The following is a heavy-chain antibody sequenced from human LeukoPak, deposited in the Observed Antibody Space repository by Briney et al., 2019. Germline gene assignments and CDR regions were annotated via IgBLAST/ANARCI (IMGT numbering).Heavy chain of an antibody. J-gene: IGHJ3*02. CDR3: ARGTIYFPFDAFDI. CDR1: GFIFSNYG. CDR2: ISYDGSNK. V-gene: IGHV3-30*03. Sequence: PGGSLRLSCAASGFIFSNYGMRWVRQAPGKGLEWVAVISYDGSNKYYADSVKGRFTISRDNSENTLYLQMNSLRAEDTAVYYCARGTIYFPFDAFDIWGQGTMVTVSS. D-gene: IGHD3-9*01.